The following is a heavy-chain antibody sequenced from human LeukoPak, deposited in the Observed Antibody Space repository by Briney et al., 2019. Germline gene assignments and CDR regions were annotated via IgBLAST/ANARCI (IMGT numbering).Heavy chain of an antibody. CDR3: ARDAVGSGSSPIY. CDR1: GGSISSYY. D-gene: IGHD3-22*01. CDR2: IYYSGTT. J-gene: IGHJ4*02. V-gene: IGHV4-59*01. Sequence: SETLSLTCTVSGGSISSYYWSWIRQPPGKGLEWIGYIYYSGTTNYNPSLKSRVTISVDTSKNQFSLKLSSVTAADTAVYYCARDAVGSGSSPIYWGQGTLVTVSS.